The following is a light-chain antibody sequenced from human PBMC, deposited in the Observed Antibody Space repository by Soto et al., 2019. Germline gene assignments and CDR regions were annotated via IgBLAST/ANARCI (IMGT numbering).Light chain of an antibody. J-gene: IGKJ3*01. V-gene: IGKV3-20*01. CDR2: GAS. Sequence: EIVLTQSPGTLSLSPGERATRSCRASQSVSSSDLAWYQQKPGQAPRLLIYGASSRATGIPDRFSGSGSGTDFTLTISRLEPEDFAVYYCQQYGSSPRTFGPGTKVDIK. CDR3: QQYGSSPRT. CDR1: QSVSSSD.